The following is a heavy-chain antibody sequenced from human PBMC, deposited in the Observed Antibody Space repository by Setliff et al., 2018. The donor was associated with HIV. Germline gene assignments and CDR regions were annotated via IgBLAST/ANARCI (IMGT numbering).Heavy chain of an antibody. CDR1: GASISSYW. J-gene: IGHJ4*02. CDR2: IHHSGST. V-gene: IGHV4-59*01. Sequence: SETLSLTCTVSGASISSYWWTWLRQPQGKELEYIGSIHHSGSTYYSPSLKSRVTISVDTSRNQFSLRLKYVTPADTAVYFCAKQPGGHSFFDSWGQGTLVTVSS. D-gene: IGHD2-21*01. CDR3: AKQPGGHSFFDS.